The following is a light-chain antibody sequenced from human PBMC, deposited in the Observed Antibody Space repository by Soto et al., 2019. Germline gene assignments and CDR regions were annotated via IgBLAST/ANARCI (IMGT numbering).Light chain of an antibody. CDR2: GAS. V-gene: IGKV3D-15*02. Sequence: EVVMSPSPATLSVSPGEGATLSCRASQGIGDTLAWYRHKPGQAPRLLISGASTGATGVPVRIRGSGSGTEFTLTINGLEPEDFAVYYCQQYGSSPWTFGQGTKVDIK. J-gene: IGKJ1*01. CDR1: QGIGDT. CDR3: QQYGSSPWT.